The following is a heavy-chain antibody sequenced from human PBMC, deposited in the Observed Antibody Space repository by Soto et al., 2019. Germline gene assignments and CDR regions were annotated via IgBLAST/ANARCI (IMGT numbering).Heavy chain of an antibody. J-gene: IGHJ4*02. CDR3: ARRYGGSIDY. D-gene: IGHD2-15*01. Sequence: SETLSLTCSVSGGSTSSYYWSWIRQPPGKGLEWIGYIYYSGSTNYNPSLKSRVTISVDTSKNQFSLKLSSVTAADTAVYYYARRYGGSIDYWGQGTLVTVSS. V-gene: IGHV4-59*08. CDR2: IYYSGST. CDR1: GGSTSSYY.